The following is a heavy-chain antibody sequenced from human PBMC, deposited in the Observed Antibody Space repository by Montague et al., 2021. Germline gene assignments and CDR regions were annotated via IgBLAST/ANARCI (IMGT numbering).Heavy chain of an antibody. CDR1: GGSFSGYY. CDR2: IHHSGST. CDR3: ARRKRILHRQPSSSDYYYGMDV. J-gene: IGHJ6*02. Sequence: SQTLPLTCAVYGGSFSGYYWGWIRQPPGKGLEWIGEIHHSGSTNYNPSLKSRVTISVDTSKNQFSLKLSSVTAADTAVYYCARRKRILHRQPSSSDYYYGMDVWGQGTTVTVS. D-gene: IGHD6-13*01. V-gene: IGHV4-34*01.